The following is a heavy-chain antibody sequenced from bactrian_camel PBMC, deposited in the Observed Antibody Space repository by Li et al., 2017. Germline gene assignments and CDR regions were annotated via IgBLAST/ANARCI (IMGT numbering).Heavy chain of an antibody. V-gene: IGHV3S6*01. CDR3: AADDLAGYIDTCPWTPERYKY. J-gene: IGHJ4*01. CDR1: GITFSRHD. D-gene: IGHD1*01. CDR2: ITSLPSLFRAA. Sequence: HVQLVESGGGLVQPGESLRLSCVASGITFSRHDMSWVRQAPGKEVEWVAGITSLPSLFRAASYADSVKGRFTISRDSAKDSLYLQMNRLRPEDTAMYYCAADDLAGYIDTCPWTPERYKYWGQGTQVTVS.